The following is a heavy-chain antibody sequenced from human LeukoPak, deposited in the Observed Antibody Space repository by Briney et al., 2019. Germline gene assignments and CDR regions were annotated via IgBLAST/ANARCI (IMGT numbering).Heavy chain of an antibody. V-gene: IGHV4-34*01. CDR2: INHSGST. CDR1: GGSFSGSY. Sequence: PSETLSLTCAVYGGSFSGSYWSWIRQPPGKGLEWIGEINHSGSTNYNPSLKSRVTISVDTSKNQFSLKLTSVTSADTAMFYCARKSGYNDVLTGYYNQNWSAPWGQGTLVTVSS. D-gene: IGHD3-9*01. J-gene: IGHJ5*02. CDR3: ARKSGYNDVLTGYYNQNWSAP.